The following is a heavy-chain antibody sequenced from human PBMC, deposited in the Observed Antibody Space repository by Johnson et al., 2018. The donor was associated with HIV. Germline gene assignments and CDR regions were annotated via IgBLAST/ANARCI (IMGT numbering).Heavy chain of an antibody. Sequence: VQLVESGGGLVQPGGSLRLSCAASGLSVSNNYMTWVRQAPGKGLEWVSVLSSGGDTWYAGSVTGRFTISRDNSKNTLYLQMNSLRAEDRSVYYCARGREGGTYQGGAFDIWGQGTMVTVSS. CDR1: GLSVSNNY. D-gene: IGHD1-26*01. J-gene: IGHJ3*02. CDR3: ARGREGGTYQGGAFDI. CDR2: LSSGGDT. V-gene: IGHV3-66*01.